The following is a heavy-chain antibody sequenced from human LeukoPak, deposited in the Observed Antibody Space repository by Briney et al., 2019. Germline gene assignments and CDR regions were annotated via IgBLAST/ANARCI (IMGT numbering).Heavy chain of an antibody. J-gene: IGHJ4*02. CDR3: ARVGSGYEYDY. D-gene: IGHD3-22*01. Sequence: SQTLSLTCAVSGVSISSGGYSWSWIRQPPGKGLEWIGYIYHGGSTYYNPSLRSRVTISVDRSKNQFSLKLSSVTAADTAVYYCARVGSGYEYDYWGQGTLVTVSS. CDR1: GVSISSGGYS. CDR2: IYHGGST. V-gene: IGHV4-30-2*01.